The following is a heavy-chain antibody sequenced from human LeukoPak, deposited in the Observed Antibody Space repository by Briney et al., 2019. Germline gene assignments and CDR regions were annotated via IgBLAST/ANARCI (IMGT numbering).Heavy chain of an antibody. CDR1: GGSISSGSYY. D-gene: IGHD3-22*01. CDR3: ARRRYYDSTGYLD. CDR2: IYTSGST. J-gene: IGHJ1*01. Sequence: ASQTLSLTCTVSGGSISSGSYYWSWIRQPAGKGLEWIGRIYTSGSTNYNPSLKSRVSISIDTSNNQFSLTLNSVTAADTALYFCARRRYYDSTGYLDWGQGTLVTVSS. V-gene: IGHV4-61*02.